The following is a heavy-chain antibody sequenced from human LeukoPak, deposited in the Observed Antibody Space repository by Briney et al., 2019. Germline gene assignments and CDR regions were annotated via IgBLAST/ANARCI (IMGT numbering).Heavy chain of an antibody. J-gene: IGHJ4*02. CDR2: ISSSSSYI. CDR3: AREGSDYGGYFDY. V-gene: IGHV3-21*01. D-gene: IGHD4-23*01. CDR1: GFTFSSYS. Sequence: PGGSLRLSCAASGFTFSSYSMNWVRQAPGKGLEWVSSISSSSSYIYYADSVKGRFTISRDNAKNSLYLQMNSLRAEDTAVYCCAREGSDYGGYFDYWGQGTLVTVSS.